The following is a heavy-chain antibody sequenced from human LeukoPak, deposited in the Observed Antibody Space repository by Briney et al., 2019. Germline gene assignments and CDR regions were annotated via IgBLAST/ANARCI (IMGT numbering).Heavy chain of an antibody. CDR3: AREWRGIASHFHGMDV. J-gene: IGHJ6*02. D-gene: IGHD6-6*01. Sequence: PGGSLRLSCVASDFSFSNYDMYWVRQAAGRGLEWVSALGTNGDTYYLGSVRGRFTISRENGKNSLYLQMNSLRVDDTAVYYCAREWRGIASHFHGMDVWGHGTTVTVSS. V-gene: IGHV3-13*01. CDR1: DFSFSNYD. CDR2: LGTNGDT.